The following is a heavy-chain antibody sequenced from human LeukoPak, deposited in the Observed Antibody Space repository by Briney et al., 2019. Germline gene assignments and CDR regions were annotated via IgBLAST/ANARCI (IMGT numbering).Heavy chain of an antibody. Sequence: GGSLRLSCAASGFTFSTYSMNWVRQAPGKGLEWVSYISSSSGTIYYADSVKGRFTISRDSVKNSLYLQMNSLRDEDTAVYYCARAPLTTYYYDSGGYYPKYFQHWGQGTLVTVSS. D-gene: IGHD3-22*01. V-gene: IGHV3-48*02. CDR1: GFTFSTYS. CDR3: ARAPLTTYYYDSGGYYPKYFQH. J-gene: IGHJ1*01. CDR2: ISSSSGTI.